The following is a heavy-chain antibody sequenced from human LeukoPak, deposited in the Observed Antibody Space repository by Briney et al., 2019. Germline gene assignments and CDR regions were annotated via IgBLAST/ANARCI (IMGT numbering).Heavy chain of an antibody. D-gene: IGHD3-22*01. CDR2: IRHDGNNT. J-gene: IGHJ4*02. V-gene: IGHV3-30*02. Sequence: PGGSLRLSCEASRFTFRSCVMHWVRQAPGRGLELVAVIRHDGNNTYYAESVQGRVTISRDNSKNTLYLQMNSLRADDTAVYYCAKAPPYYYDSSGSNLDFWGQGTLVTVSS. CDR1: RFTFRSCV. CDR3: AKAPPYYYDSSGSNLDF.